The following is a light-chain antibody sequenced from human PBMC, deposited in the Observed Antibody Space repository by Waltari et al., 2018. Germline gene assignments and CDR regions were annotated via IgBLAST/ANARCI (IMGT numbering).Light chain of an antibody. Sequence: QSVLTQPPSVSGAPGQRVTISCTGSSSNIGAGYAVHWYQQLPGTAPKLLIYGNSNRPSGVPDRFSGSKSGTSASLAITGLQAEDEADYYCQSYDSSLSGSTVFGGGTKLTVL. CDR1: SSNIGAGYA. CDR2: GNS. J-gene: IGLJ2*01. CDR3: QSYDSSLSGSTV. V-gene: IGLV1-40*01.